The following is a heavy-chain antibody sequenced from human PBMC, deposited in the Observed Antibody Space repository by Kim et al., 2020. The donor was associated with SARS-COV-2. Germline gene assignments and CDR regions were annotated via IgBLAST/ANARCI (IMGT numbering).Heavy chain of an antibody. CDR2: IRSKGNNYAT. Sequence: GGSLRLSCAASGFTFSGSAVHWVRQASGKGLEWVGRIRSKGNNYATAYAASVKGRFTISRDDSKNTAYLQMNSLKIEDTSVYYCTRLPGISSSWWDAFNMWGQGTMVTVSS. CDR1: GFTFSGSA. V-gene: IGHV3-73*01. J-gene: IGHJ3*02. D-gene: IGHD6-13*01. CDR3: TRLPGISSSWWDAFNM.